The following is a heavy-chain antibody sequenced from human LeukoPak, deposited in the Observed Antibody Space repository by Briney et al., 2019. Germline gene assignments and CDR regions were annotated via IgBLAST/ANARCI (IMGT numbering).Heavy chain of an antibody. CDR3: ARVGSSGSFDY. J-gene: IGHJ4*02. D-gene: IGHD6-19*01. CDR1: GFTFSSYW. Sequence: GGSLRLSCAASGFTFSSYWTHWVRQAPGKGLVWVSRINSDGSSTSYADSVKGRFTISRDNAKNTLYLQMNSLRAEDTAVYYCARVGSSGSFDYWGQGTLVTVSS. V-gene: IGHV3-74*01. CDR2: INSDGSST.